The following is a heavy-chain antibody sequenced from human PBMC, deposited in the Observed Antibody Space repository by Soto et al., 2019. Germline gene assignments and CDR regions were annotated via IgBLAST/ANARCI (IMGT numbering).Heavy chain of an antibody. CDR2: IYYSGST. V-gene: IGHV4-61*01. D-gene: IGHD6-13*01. Sequence: SSETLSLTCPVAGGSVSSGSYYWGWIRPPPGKGLEWIGYIYYSGSTNYNPSLKSRVTISVDTSKNQFSLKLSSVTAADTAVYYCARGYEGIAAAGTYYGMDVWGQGTTVTVSS. CDR3: ARGYEGIAAAGTYYGMDV. CDR1: GGSVSSGSYY. J-gene: IGHJ6*02.